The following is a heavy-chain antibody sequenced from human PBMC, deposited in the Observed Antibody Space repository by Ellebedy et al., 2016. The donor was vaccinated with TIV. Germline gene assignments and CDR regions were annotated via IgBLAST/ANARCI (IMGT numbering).Heavy chain of an antibody. Sequence: GGSLRLSXAASGFRFSSYGMHWVRQAPGKGLEWVVVISSDGSDKYYADSVKGRFTISRDNSKNTLYLQMNSLRAEDTAVYYCAKGVYDSSLSGLDVWGQGTTVTVSS. CDR1: GFRFSSYG. V-gene: IGHV3-30*18. D-gene: IGHD3-22*01. CDR2: ISSDGSDK. J-gene: IGHJ6*02. CDR3: AKGVYDSSLSGLDV.